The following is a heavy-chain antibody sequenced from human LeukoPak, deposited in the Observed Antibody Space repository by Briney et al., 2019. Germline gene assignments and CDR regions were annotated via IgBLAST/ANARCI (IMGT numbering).Heavy chain of an antibody. Sequence: PGGSLRLSCAASGFTLSDYWMNWVRQVPGKGPVWVSHISPDGRNIAYADSVKGRFTISRGSAKNTLYLQMDSLRVEDTAVYYCVRDGGGTTPYDCWGQGSLVTVSS. V-gene: IGHV3-74*01. CDR2: ISPDGRNI. CDR1: GFTLSDYW. CDR3: VRDGGGTTPYDC. J-gene: IGHJ4*02. D-gene: IGHD1-7*01.